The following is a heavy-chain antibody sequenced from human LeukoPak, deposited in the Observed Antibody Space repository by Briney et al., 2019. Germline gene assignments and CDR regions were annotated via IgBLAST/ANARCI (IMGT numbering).Heavy chain of an antibody. CDR2: ISGRGVST. CDR1: GFTFSSHA. CDR3: AKVSGKRSASTQTDYFDY. D-gene: IGHD3-3*02. Sequence: GGSLRLSCAAPGFTFSSHAMSGVRQAPAKGLAWVSAISGRGVSTYYADSVKCRFTISRDNSKNTLYLQMNSLRAEDTAVYYCAKVSGKRSASTQTDYFDYWGQGTLVTVSS. J-gene: IGHJ4*02. V-gene: IGHV3-23*01.